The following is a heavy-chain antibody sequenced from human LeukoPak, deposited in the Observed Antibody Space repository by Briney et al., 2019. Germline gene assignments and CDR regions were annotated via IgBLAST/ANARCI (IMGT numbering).Heavy chain of an antibody. CDR3: VGEIGPRSFDY. J-gene: IGHJ4*02. CDR1: GFTFSSYA. D-gene: IGHD3-16*01. V-gene: IGHV3-30-3*01. Sequence: GRSLRLSCAASGFTFSSYAMHWVRQAPGKGLEWVAVISYDGSSKYYADSVKGRFTISRDNSINALYLQMNSLRLDDTAVYYCVGEIGPRSFDYWGQGTLVTVSS. CDR2: ISYDGSSK.